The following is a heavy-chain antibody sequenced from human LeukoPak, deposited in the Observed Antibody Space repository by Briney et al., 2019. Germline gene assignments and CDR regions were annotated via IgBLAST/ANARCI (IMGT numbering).Heavy chain of an antibody. V-gene: IGHV3-21*01. CDR3: ARSLGYYDSSGYHY. CDR2: ITSSSSYM. J-gene: IGHJ4*02. D-gene: IGHD3-22*01. CDR1: GFTFRSYT. Sequence: PGGSLRLSCAASGFTFRSYTMNWVRQAPGQGLEWVSCITSSSSYMYYADSVKGRFTISRDNAKNSLYLQLNSLRAEDTGVYYCARSLGYYDSSGYHYWGQGTLVTVSS.